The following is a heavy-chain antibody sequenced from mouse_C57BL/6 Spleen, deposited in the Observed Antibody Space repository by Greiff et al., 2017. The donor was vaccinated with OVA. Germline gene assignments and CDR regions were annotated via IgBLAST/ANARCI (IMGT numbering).Heavy chain of an antibody. CDR2: IYPGSGST. V-gene: IGHV1-55*01. CDR3: ARGDYYGSSYRYFDV. D-gene: IGHD1-1*01. Sequence: QVHVKQPGAELVKPGASVKMSCKASGYTFTSYWITWVKQRPGQGLEWIGDIYPGSGSTNYNEKFKSKATLTVDTSSSTAYMQLSSLTSEDSAVYYCARGDYYGSSYRYFDVWGTGTTVTVSS. CDR1: GYTFTSYW. J-gene: IGHJ1*03.